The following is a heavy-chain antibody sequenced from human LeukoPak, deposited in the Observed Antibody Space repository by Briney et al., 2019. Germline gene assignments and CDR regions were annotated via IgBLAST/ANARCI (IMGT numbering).Heavy chain of an antibody. Sequence: PGGSLRLSCAASGFTFTDFYMSWIRQAPGKGLEWVSYISSSGTTIYYADSVKGRFTISRDNSKNTLYLQMNSLRAEDTAVYYCAKDPRWGDSSGYYSNYFDYWGQGTLVTVSS. D-gene: IGHD3-22*01. V-gene: IGHV3-11*01. CDR2: ISSSGTTI. J-gene: IGHJ4*02. CDR3: AKDPRWGDSSGYYSNYFDY. CDR1: GFTFTDFY.